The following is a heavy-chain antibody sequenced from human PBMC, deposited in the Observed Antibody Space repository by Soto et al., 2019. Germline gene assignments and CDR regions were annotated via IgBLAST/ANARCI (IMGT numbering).Heavy chain of an antibody. CDR2: IRSSSSYI. J-gene: IGHJ3*02. Sequence: GSLRLSCAASGFTFSSYSMNWVRQAPGKGLEWVSCIRSSSSYIYYADSVKGRFTISRDNAKNSLYLQMNSLRAEDTAVYYCARESYYDSSSYPGSFDIWGQGTMVTVSS. D-gene: IGHD3-22*01. V-gene: IGHV3-21*06. CDR3: ARESYYDSSSYPGSFDI. CDR1: GFTFSSYS.